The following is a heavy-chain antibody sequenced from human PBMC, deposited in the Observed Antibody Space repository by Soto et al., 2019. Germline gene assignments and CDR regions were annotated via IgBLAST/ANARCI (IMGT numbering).Heavy chain of an antibody. CDR3: ARSLSSSSSFDY. CDR2: FDPEDGET. V-gene: IGHV1-24*01. J-gene: IGHJ4*02. D-gene: IGHD6-6*01. CDR1: GYTLTELS. Sequence: ASVKVSCKVSGYTLTELSMHWVRQAPGKGLEWMGGFDPEDGETIYAQKFQGRVTMTEDTSTDTAYMELSSLRSEDTAVYYCARSLSSSSSFDYWGQGTLVTVSS.